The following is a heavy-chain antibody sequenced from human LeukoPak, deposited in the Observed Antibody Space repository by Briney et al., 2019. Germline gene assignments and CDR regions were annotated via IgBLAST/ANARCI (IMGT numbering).Heavy chain of an antibody. CDR3: AGSSWIPYNWFDP. Sequence: SETLSLTCAVYGGSFSGYYWSWIRQPPGKGLEWIGEINHSGSTNYNPSLKSRVTISVDTSKNQFSLKLSSVTAADTAVYYCAGSSWIPYNWFDPWGQGTLVTVSS. CDR2: INHSGST. CDR1: GGSFSGYY. D-gene: IGHD5-18*01. J-gene: IGHJ5*02. V-gene: IGHV4-34*01.